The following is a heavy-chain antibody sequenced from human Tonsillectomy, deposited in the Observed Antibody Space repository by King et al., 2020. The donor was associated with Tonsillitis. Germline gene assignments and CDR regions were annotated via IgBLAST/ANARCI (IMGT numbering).Heavy chain of an antibody. CDR2: IYGGGTT. D-gene: IGHD3-22*01. J-gene: IGHJ4*02. V-gene: IGHV3-53*01. CDR3: ARVNYSDSSGYWSPYYFDY. CDR1: GFSVSSHY. Sequence: VQLVESGGGLMQPGGSLRLSCAASGFSVSSHYMSWVRQAPGKGLEWVSVIYGGGTTYYADFVKGRFTISRENSDNTLYLQMNSLRAEDTAMYYCARVNYSDSSGYWSPYYFDYWGQGTLVTVSS.